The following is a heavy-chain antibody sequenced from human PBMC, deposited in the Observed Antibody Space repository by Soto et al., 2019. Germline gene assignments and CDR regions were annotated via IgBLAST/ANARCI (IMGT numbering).Heavy chain of an antibody. CDR2: IWYDGSNK. J-gene: IGHJ4*02. Sequence: GGSLRLSCAASGFTFSSYGMHWVRQAPGKGLEWVAVIWYDGSNKYYADSVKGRFTISRDNSKNTLYLQMNSLRAEDTAVYYCARDGGVVAADYYFDYWGQGTLVTVSS. CDR1: GFTFSSYG. V-gene: IGHV3-33*01. D-gene: IGHD2-15*01. CDR3: ARDGGVVAADYYFDY.